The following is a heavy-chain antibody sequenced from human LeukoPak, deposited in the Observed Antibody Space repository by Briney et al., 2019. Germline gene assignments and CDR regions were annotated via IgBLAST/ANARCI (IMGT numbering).Heavy chain of an antibody. D-gene: IGHD2-2*01. CDR3: ARGRGANCSSTSCYRLPYGMDV. V-gene: IGHV4-34*01. Sequence: SETLSLTCAVYGGSFSGYYWSWIRQPPGKGLEWIGEINHSGSTTYNPSLKSRVTISVDTSKNQFSLKLSSVTAADTAVYYCARGRGANCSSTSCYRLPYGMDVWGQGTTVTVSS. CDR1: GGSFSGYY. CDR2: INHSGST. J-gene: IGHJ6*02.